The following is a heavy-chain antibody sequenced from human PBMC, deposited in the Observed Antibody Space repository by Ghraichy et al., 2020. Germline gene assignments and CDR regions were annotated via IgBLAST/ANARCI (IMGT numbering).Heavy chain of an antibody. V-gene: IGHV3-23*01. CDR1: GFTFSNYA. D-gene: IGHD1-26*01. J-gene: IGHJ4*02. CDR3: AKHPAVGTYYYFEY. CDR2: ISGSGATT. Sequence: EALNISCAASGFTFSNYAMTWVRQAPGKGLEWLSAISGSGATTYYADSAKGRFTISRDNSKNTLYLQINSLRAEDTAVYYCAKHPAVGTYYYFEYWGQGTLVTVSS.